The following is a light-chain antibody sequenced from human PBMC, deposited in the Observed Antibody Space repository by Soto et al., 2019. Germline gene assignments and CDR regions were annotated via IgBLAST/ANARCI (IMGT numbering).Light chain of an antibody. V-gene: IGLV2-14*03. CDR1: SSDVGVYNY. J-gene: IGLJ1*01. CDR2: DVS. CDR3: SPYTSSSSYV. Sequence: QSALTQPASVSGSPGQSITISCTGTSSDVGVYNYVSWFQQHPGKAPKLMVYDVSNRPSGVSNRFSGSKSGNTASLTISGLQAEDEADYYCSPYTSSSSYVFGTGTKLTVL.